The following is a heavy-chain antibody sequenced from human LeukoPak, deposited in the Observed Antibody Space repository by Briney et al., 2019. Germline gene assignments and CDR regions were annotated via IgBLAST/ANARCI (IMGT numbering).Heavy chain of an antibody. CDR1: GYTHTSFG. CDR3: ARSSGIAAAVPFDY. V-gene: IGHV1-18*01. D-gene: IGHD6-13*01. Sequence: SVNVFCKACGYTHTSFGIRWARHACGQGREWMRWFCAYNGNTNYAQKRQDRVTMTTDTSTSTAYMEQRSLRSDDTAVYYCARSSGIAAAVPFDYWGQGTLVTVSS. CDR2: FCAYNGNT. J-gene: IGHJ4*02.